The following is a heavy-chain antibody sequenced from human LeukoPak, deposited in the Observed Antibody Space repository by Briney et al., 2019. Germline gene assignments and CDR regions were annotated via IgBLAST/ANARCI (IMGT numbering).Heavy chain of an antibody. CDR3: ARGRGDIVGTTSHFDY. CDR2: INSDGSST. CDR1: GFTFSTYW. Sequence: GGSLGLSCAASGFTFSTYWMHWVRQAPGKGLLWVSRINSDGSSTSYADSVKGRFTISRDNAKNTLYLQMNSLRAEDTAVYYCARGRGDIVGTTSHFDYWGQGTLVTVSS. V-gene: IGHV3-74*01. D-gene: IGHD1-26*01. J-gene: IGHJ4*02.